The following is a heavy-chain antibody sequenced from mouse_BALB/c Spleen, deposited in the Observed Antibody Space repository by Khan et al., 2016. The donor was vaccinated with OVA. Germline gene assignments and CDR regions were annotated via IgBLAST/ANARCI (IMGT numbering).Heavy chain of an antibody. CDR3: ASGIPYYYAMYY. Sequence: QVQLQQSGAELARPGASVKLSCKASGYTFTSYWMQWVKQRPGQGLEWIGAIYPGDGDTRYTQKFKGKATLTADKSSSTAYMQLSSLASEDSAVYYCASGIPYYYAMYYWGQGTSVTVSS. J-gene: IGHJ4*01. CDR1: GYTFTSYW. CDR2: IYPGDGDT. V-gene: IGHV1-87*01.